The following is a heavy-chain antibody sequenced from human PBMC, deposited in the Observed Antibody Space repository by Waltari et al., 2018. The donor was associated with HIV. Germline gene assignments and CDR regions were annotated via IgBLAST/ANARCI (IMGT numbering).Heavy chain of an antibody. V-gene: IGHV3-30-3*01. CDR3: TRASAADLDF. Sequence: QVQLVESGGGVVQPGRSLRLSCAASGFTFSRYAMHWVRQAPGEVLEWLAVISDDGTNKYYADSVKDRFIIYRDNSQNTLYLQMCSLRPEDTAVYYCTRASAADLDFWGQGTLVTVSS. CDR2: ISDDGTNK. CDR1: GFTFSRYA. J-gene: IGHJ4*02. D-gene: IGHD2-2*01.